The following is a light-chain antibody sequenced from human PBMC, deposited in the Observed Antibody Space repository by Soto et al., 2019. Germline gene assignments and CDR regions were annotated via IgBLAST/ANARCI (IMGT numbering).Light chain of an antibody. CDR1: QGISSW. J-gene: IGKJ3*01. CDR3: QHSSICPLP. V-gene: IGKV1-8*01. Sequence: AFQIACPPSSLSASIFDRFTIPCRASQGISSWLAWYQQKPGKAPKLLIYGASTLQSGVPSRFSGSGSGTDFTLTVSRLEPEDFAAYYCQHSSICPLPFGPGAKVDIK. CDR2: GAS.